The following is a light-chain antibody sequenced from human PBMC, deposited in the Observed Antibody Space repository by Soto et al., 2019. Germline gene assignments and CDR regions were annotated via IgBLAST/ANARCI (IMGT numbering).Light chain of an antibody. CDR1: QSISIN. CDR2: GAS. CDR3: QQYHNWYT. Sequence: EIVMTQSPATLSVSPGERVTLSCRASQSISINLAWFQQKPGQGPRLLMYGASTRATGIPARFSGSGSATEFTLTISSLQSEDFAVYYCQQYHNWYTFGQGTKLEIK. V-gene: IGKV3-15*01. J-gene: IGKJ2*01.